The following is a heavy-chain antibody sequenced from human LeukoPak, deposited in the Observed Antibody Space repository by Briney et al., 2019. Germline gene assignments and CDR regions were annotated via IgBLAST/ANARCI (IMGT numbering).Heavy chain of an antibody. D-gene: IGHD4-17*01. CDR3: VRDANGDWCSDF. J-gene: IGHJ4*02. Sequence: GGSLRLSCAASGFTFKSYGIHWVRQAPGKGLEWVAVVWYDGSNKYYGDSVKGRFTISRDNSMDTVYLQMNSLRAEDTAVYYCVRDANGDWCSDFWGQGTLVTVSS. CDR1: GFTFKSYG. V-gene: IGHV3-33*01. CDR2: VWYDGSNK.